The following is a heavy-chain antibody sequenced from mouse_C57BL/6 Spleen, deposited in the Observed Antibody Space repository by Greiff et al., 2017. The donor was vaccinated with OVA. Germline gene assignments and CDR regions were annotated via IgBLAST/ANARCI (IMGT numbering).Heavy chain of an antibody. CDR3: ARGGSLRGDY. Sequence: VQLQQPGAELVMPGASVKLSCKASGYTFTSYWMHWVKQRPGQGLEWIGEIDPSDSYTNYNQKFKGKSTLTVDKSSSTAYMQLSSLTSEDSAVYYCARGGSLRGDYWGQGTSVTDSS. V-gene: IGHV1-69*01. CDR1: GYTFTSYW. J-gene: IGHJ4*01. CDR2: IDPSDSYT. D-gene: IGHD1-1*01.